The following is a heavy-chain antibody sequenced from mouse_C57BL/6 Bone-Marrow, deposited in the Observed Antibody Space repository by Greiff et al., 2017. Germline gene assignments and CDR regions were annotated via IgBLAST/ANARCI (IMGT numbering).Heavy chain of an antibody. J-gene: IGHJ2*01. Sequence: QVQLKESGAELAKPGASVKLSCTASGYTFTSYWMHWVKQRPGQGLEWIGYINPSSGYTKYNQKFKDKATLTADKSSSTAYMQLSSLTYEDSAVYYCASDYYGSSPDYWGQGTTLTVSS. V-gene: IGHV1-7*01. CDR3: ASDYYGSSPDY. CDR2: INPSSGYT. CDR1: GYTFTSYW. D-gene: IGHD1-1*01.